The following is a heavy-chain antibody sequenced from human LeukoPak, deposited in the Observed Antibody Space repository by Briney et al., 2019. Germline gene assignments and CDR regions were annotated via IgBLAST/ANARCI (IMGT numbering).Heavy chain of an antibody. D-gene: IGHD6-13*01. CDR3: ARGVIAAGGNDFDY. J-gene: IGHJ4*02. CDR2: IYYSGTT. Sequence: SETLSLTCTVSGGSISSSSYYWGWIRQPPGKGLEWIGSIYYSGTTNYNPSLKSRVTMSVDTSKNQLSLKVISVTAADTAVYYCARGVIAAGGNDFDYWGQGTLVTVSS. CDR1: GGSISSSSYY. V-gene: IGHV4-39*07.